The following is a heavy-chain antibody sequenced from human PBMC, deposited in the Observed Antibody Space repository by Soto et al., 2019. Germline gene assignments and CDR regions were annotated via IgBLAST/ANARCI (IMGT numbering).Heavy chain of an antibody. Sequence: EVQLMESGGGLVQPGRSLRLSCAASGFTFDDYAMHWVRLVPGKGLEWVSGISWNSASIAYADSVKGRFIISRDNAKNSLYLQMNSLRPEDTAFYYCAKSYYDSSGYYLFYFDYWGRGTLVTVSS. J-gene: IGHJ4*02. V-gene: IGHV3-9*01. CDR1: GFTFDDYA. CDR2: ISWNSASI. CDR3: AKSYYDSSGYYLFYFDY. D-gene: IGHD3-22*01.